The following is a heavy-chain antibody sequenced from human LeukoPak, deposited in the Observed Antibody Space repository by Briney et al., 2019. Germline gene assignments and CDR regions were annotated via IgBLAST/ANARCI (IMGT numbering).Heavy chain of an antibody. J-gene: IGHJ4*02. D-gene: IGHD3-16*01. CDR1: GYTLSDLN. V-gene: IGHV1-24*01. CDR2: YDPDDGET. CDR3: ATEPNWGSGTGA. Sequence: ASVKVSCKVSGYTLSDLNMHWVRQAPGKGLEWMGGYDPDDGETIFAQRFQGRVTMTEDTSADIAYMELSSLRSDDTAVFYCATEPNWGSGTGAWGQGTLVTVSS.